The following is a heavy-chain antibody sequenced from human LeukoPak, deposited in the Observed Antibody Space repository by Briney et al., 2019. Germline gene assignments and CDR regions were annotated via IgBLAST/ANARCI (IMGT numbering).Heavy chain of an antibody. J-gene: IGHJ5*02. CDR1: GFTFSNYA. CDR2: MSTDGSLQ. D-gene: IGHD6-19*01. V-gene: IGHV3-30*01. CDR3: GRQVAPGQWLVNL. Sequence: GGSLRFSCVASGFTFSNYAIHWVRRPPGKGLEWVAVMSTDGSLQYYANSVKGRFTISRDNYKSTLFLQMNSLSAADTAVYYCGRQVAPGQWLVNLWGQGTLVTVSS.